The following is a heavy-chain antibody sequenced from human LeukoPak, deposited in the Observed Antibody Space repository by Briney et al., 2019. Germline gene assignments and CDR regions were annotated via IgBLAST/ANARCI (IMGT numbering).Heavy chain of an antibody. CDR3: ARRGLEGPFDY. J-gene: IGHJ4*02. CDR2: IYHSGGT. Sequence: SETLSLTCAVYGGSFSGYYWSWIRQPPGKGLEWIGEIYHSGGTNYNPSLKSRVTISVDKSKNQFSLKLSSVTAADTAVYYCARRGLEGPFDYWGQGTLVTVSS. V-gene: IGHV4-34*01. D-gene: IGHD3-10*01. CDR1: GGSFSGYY.